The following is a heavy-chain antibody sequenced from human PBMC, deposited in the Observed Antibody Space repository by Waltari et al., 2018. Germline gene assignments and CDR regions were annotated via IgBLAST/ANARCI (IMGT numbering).Heavy chain of an antibody. CDR3: ARQPAATVTTHWFDP. D-gene: IGHD4-17*01. J-gene: IGHJ5*02. CDR2: IYPGDSDT. Sequence: EVQLVQSGAEVKKPGESLKISCKGSGSSFTSYWIGWVRQMPGKGLEWMGIIYPGDSDTRYSPSFQGQVTISADKSISTAYLQWSSLKASDTAMYYCARQPAATVTTHWFDPWGQGTLVTVSS. V-gene: IGHV5-51*01. CDR1: GSSFTSYW.